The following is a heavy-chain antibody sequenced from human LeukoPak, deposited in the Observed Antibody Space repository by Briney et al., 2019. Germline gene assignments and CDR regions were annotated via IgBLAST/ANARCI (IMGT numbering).Heavy chain of an antibody. D-gene: IGHD2-2*01. Sequence: GGSLRLSCAASGFTFSSYSMNWVRQAPGKGLEWVSSINWNGGSTGYADSVKGRFTISRDNAKNSLYLQMNSLKAEDTALYYCARVSSTSSHFDNWGQGTLVTVSS. V-gene: IGHV3-20*04. CDR3: ARVSSTSSHFDN. CDR2: INWNGGST. J-gene: IGHJ5*02. CDR1: GFTFSSYS.